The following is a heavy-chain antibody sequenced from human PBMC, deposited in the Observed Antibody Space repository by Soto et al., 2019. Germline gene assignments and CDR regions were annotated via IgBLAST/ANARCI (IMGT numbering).Heavy chain of an antibody. V-gene: IGHV3-15*01. Sequence: GGSLRLSCAASGFTFSNAWMSWVRQAPGKGLEWVGRIKSKTDGGTTDYAAPVKGRFTISRDDSKNTLYLQMNSLKTEDTAAYYCTTDGALLWFGESYAFDIWGQGTMVTVSS. D-gene: IGHD3-10*01. CDR1: GFTFSNAW. CDR3: TTDGALLWFGESYAFDI. CDR2: IKSKTDGGTT. J-gene: IGHJ3*02.